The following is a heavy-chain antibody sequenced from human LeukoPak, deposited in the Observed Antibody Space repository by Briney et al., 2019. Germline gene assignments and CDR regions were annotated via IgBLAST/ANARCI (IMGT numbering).Heavy chain of an antibody. Sequence: GGSLRLSCAASGFTFNSYSMNWVRQAPGKGLEWVPSISSSSSSIYYADSGKVRFTIDRDNAKNSLYLQMNSLRAEDTAAYYCARASGDIVETATMGSYWGQGTLVTVSS. CDR1: GFTFNSYS. V-gene: IGHV3-21*01. D-gene: IGHD5-18*01. CDR3: ARASGDIVETATMGSY. CDR2: ISSSSSSI. J-gene: IGHJ4*02.